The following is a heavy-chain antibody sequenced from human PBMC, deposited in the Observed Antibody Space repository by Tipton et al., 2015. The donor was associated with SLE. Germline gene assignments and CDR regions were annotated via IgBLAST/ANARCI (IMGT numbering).Heavy chain of an antibody. CDR2: IYSGGST. CDR3: ARDRGSGWFDFDY. V-gene: IGHV3-53*05. D-gene: IGHD6-19*01. J-gene: IGHJ4*02. CDR1: GFAFSSYS. Sequence: GSLRLSCAASGFAFSSYSMYWVRQAPGKGLEWVSVIYSGGSTYYADSVKGRFTISRDNSKNTLYLQMNSLRAEDTAVYYCARDRGSGWFDFDYWGQGTLVTVSS.